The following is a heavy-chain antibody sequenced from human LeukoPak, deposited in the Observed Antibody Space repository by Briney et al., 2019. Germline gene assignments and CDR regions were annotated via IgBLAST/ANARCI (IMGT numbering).Heavy chain of an antibody. CDR2: IIPIFGTA. V-gene: IGHV1-69*05. Sequence: ASVKVSCKASGGTFSSYAISWVRQAPGQGLEWMGGIIPIFGTANYAQKFQGRVTITTDESTSTAYMELSSLRSEDTAVYYCARGSGPDYDFWSGYTRPNDAFDIWGQGTMVTVSS. D-gene: IGHD3-3*01. CDR1: GGTFSSYA. J-gene: IGHJ3*02. CDR3: ARGSGPDYDFWSGYTRPNDAFDI.